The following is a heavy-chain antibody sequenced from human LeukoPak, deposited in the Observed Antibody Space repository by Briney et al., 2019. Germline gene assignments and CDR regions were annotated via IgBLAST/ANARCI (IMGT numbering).Heavy chain of an antibody. Sequence: SVKVSCKASGYTFTSYDINWVRQAPGQGLAWMGGIIPMFGTTNYALKFQGRVTITADESTSTAYMELSSLESEDTAVYYCARVTQRDSNLYGMDVWGQGTTVTVSS. CDR1: GYTFTSYD. V-gene: IGHV1-69*13. CDR2: IIPMFGTT. CDR3: ARVTQRDSNLYGMDV. D-gene: IGHD4-11*01. J-gene: IGHJ6*02.